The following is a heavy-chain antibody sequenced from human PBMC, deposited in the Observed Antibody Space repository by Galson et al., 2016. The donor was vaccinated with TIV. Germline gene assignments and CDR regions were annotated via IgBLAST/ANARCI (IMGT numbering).Heavy chain of an antibody. V-gene: IGHV3-33*01. CDR2: IWFDGGNK. CDR1: GFTFSLYG. J-gene: IGHJ6*02. D-gene: IGHD3-9*01. CDR3: ARERSPSLRYFDWLKNYSLDV. Sequence: SLRLSCAASGFTFSLYGMHWVRQAPGKGLEWVAVIWFDGGNKYYADSVKGRFTLSRDNSQNTLYLQMSSLRDEATAVYYCARERSPSLRYFDWLKNYSLDVWGQGTTVTVSS.